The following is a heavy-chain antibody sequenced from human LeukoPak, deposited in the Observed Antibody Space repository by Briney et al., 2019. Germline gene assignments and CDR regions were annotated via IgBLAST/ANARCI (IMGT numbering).Heavy chain of an antibody. J-gene: IGHJ4*02. D-gene: IGHD6-19*01. Sequence: PGGSLRLSCAASGFTFSSYSMNWVRQAPGKGLEWVSSISSSSSYIYYADSVKGRFTISRDNSKNALYLQMSSLRADDTAVYYCAKVLPPRGGRSGWYETNDYWGQGTLVTVSS. CDR1: GFTFSSYS. CDR3: AKVLPPRGGRSGWYETNDY. CDR2: ISSSSSYI. V-gene: IGHV3-21*04.